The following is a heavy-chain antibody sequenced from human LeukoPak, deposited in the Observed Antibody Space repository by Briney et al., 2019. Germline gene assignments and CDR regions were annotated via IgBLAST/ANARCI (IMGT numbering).Heavy chain of an antibody. CDR1: GFAFSSYG. V-gene: IGHV3-23*01. CDR2: INGRASHT. D-gene: IGHD3-10*01. CDR3: AKDLNYFGSGSYGYSEVYYYYGMDV. J-gene: IGHJ6*02. Sequence: GGSLRLSCAASGFAFSSYGMSWVRQAPGKGLEWVSSINGRASHTYSIDPVKGRFTISRDNSKNTVFLQMNSLRAEDTAVYFCAKDLNYFGSGSYGYSEVYYYYGMDVWGPGTTVTVSS.